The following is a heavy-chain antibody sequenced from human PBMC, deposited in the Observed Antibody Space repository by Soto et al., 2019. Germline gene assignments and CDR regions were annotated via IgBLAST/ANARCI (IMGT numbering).Heavy chain of an antibody. Sequence: EVQLLESGGGLVQPGGSLRLSCAASGFTFSSYAMSWVRQAPGKGLEWVSAISGSVGSTYYADSVKGRFTISRDNSKNTLYLKMNSLRAEDTAVYYCAKGSLQWLVQFGYWGQGTLVTVS. CDR3: AKGSLQWLVQFGY. D-gene: IGHD6-19*01. V-gene: IGHV3-23*01. CDR2: ISGSVGST. CDR1: GFTFSSYA. J-gene: IGHJ4*02.